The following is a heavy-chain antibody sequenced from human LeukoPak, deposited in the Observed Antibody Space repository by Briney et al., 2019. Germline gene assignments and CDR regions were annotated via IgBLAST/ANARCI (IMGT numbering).Heavy chain of an antibody. Sequence: ASVKVSCKASGGTFSSYAISWVRQAPGQGLEWMGGIIPIFGTANYAQKFQGRVTITTDESTSTAYMELSSLRAEDTAVYYCATTMVRGVIITYYFDYWGQGTLVTVSS. D-gene: IGHD3-10*01. CDR2: IIPIFGTA. V-gene: IGHV1-69*05. CDR1: GGTFSSYA. CDR3: ATTMVRGVIITYYFDY. J-gene: IGHJ4*02.